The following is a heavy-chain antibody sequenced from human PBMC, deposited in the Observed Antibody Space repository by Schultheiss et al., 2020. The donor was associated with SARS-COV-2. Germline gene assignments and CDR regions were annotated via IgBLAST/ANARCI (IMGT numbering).Heavy chain of an antibody. CDR3: AREAALPTTAVHFDY. CDR2: INHSGST. V-gene: IGHV4-34*01. CDR1: GGSFSGYY. D-gene: IGHD1-14*01. Sequence: SQTLSLTCAVYGGSFSGYYWSWIRQPPGKGLEWIGEINHSGSTNYNPSLKSRVTISVDTSKNQFSLKLSSVTAADTAVYYCAREAALPTTAVHFDYWGQGTLVTVSS. J-gene: IGHJ4*02.